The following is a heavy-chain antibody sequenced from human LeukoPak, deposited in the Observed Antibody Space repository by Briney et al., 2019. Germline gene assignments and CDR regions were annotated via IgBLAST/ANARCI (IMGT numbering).Heavy chain of an antibody. V-gene: IGHV4-30-2*03. D-gene: IGHD3-22*01. J-gene: IGHJ3*02. CDR2: IYYSGST. Sequence: SETLSLTCAVSGGSISSGGYSWNWIRQPPGKGLEWIGFIYYSGSTYYNPSLKSRVTISVDTSKNQFSLKLSSVTAADTAVYYCARHNQYYYDSSGLSHDAFDIWGQGTMVTVSS. CDR3: ARHNQYYYDSSGLSHDAFDI. CDR1: GGSISSGGYS.